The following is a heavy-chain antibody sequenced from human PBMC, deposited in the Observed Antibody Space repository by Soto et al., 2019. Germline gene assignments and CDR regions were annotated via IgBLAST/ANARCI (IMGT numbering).Heavy chain of an antibody. J-gene: IGHJ6*03. CDR2: INHSGST. Sequence: SETLSLTCAVYGGSFSGYYWSWTRQPPGKGLEWIGEINHSGSTNYNPSLKSRVTISVDTSKNQFSLKLSSVTAADTAVYYCARGNIVVVVAANHRNYYYYMDVWGKGTTVTVSS. CDR1: GGSFSGYY. CDR3: ARGNIVVVVAANHRNYYYYMDV. V-gene: IGHV4-34*01. D-gene: IGHD2-15*01.